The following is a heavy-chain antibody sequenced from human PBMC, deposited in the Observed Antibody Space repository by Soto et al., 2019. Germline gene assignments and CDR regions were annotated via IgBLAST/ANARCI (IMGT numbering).Heavy chain of an antibody. V-gene: IGHV1-18*01. J-gene: IGHJ4*02. CDR2: ISAYNGNT. Sequence: ASVKVSCKASGYTFTSYGISWVRQAPGQGLEWMGWISAYNGNTNYAQKLQGRVTMTTDTSTSTAYMELRSLRSDDTAVYYCAGFHPGGYSGSEGRFNFAYGGEGTLVTVSS. CDR3: AGFHPGGYSGSEGRFNFAY. CDR1: GYTFTSYG. D-gene: IGHD1-26*01.